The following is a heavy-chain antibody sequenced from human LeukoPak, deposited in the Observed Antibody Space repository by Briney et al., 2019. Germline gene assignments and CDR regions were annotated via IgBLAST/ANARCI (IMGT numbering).Heavy chain of an antibody. V-gene: IGHV3-7*01. D-gene: IGHD3-22*01. CDR2: IKQDGSEK. CDR1: GFTFGSYW. J-gene: IGHJ4*02. CDR3: ARDRVPYYYDSSGPSAF. Sequence: GGSLRLSCAASGFTFGSYWMSWVRQAPVKGLECAANIKQDGSEKYYVDSVKGRFTISRDNAKNSLYLQMNSLRAEDTAVYYCARDRVPYYYDSSGPSAFWGLGTLVTVSS.